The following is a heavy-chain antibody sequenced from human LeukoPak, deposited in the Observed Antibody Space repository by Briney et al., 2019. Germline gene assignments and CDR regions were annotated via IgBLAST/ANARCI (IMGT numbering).Heavy chain of an antibody. J-gene: IGHJ5*02. D-gene: IGHD3-10*01. CDR1: GYTFTGYY. CDR3: ARDQGSIYGSGSFHWFDP. V-gene: IGHV1-2*02. Sequence: ASVKVSCKASGYTFTGYYVHWVRQAPGQGLEWMGWINPNSGGTNYAQKFQGRVTMTRDTSISTAYVELSRLRSDDTAVYYCARDQGSIYGSGSFHWFDPWGQGTLVTVSS. CDR2: INPNSGGT.